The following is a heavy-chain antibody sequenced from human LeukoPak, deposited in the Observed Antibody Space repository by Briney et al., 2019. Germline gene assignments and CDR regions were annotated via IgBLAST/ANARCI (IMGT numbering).Heavy chain of an antibody. J-gene: IGHJ4*02. CDR1: GGSISSSSYY. Sequence: SETLSLTCTVSGGSISSSSYYWGWIRQPPGKGLEWIGSIYYSGSTYYNPSLKSRVTISVDTSKNQFSLKLGSVTAADTAVYYCARHLVILGYCSGGSCIDFDYWGQGTLVTVSS. V-gene: IGHV4-39*01. D-gene: IGHD2-15*01. CDR3: ARHLVILGYCSGGSCIDFDY. CDR2: IYYSGST.